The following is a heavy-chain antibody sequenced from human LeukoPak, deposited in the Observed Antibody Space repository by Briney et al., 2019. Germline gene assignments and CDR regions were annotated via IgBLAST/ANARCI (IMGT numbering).Heavy chain of an antibody. CDR1: GYTFTSYG. CDR2: INPDSGGT. J-gene: IGHJ4*02. CDR3: ARVKYRAAGDKQY. Sequence: ASVKVSCKASGYTFTSYGISWVRQAPGQGLEWMGWINPDSGGTNYAQKFQGRVTMTRDTSITTVYMELSSLRSDDTAVYYCARVKYRAAGDKQYWGRGTLVIVSS. D-gene: IGHD6-13*01. V-gene: IGHV1-2*02.